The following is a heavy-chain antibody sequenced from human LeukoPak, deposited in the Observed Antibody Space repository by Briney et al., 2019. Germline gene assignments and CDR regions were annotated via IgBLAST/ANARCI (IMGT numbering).Heavy chain of an antibody. CDR3: ARGITMVRY. D-gene: IGHD3-10*01. CDR2: ISSSGSTT. V-gene: IGHV3-48*03. Sequence: GGSLRLSCAASGFTFSSYEMNWVRQAPGKGLEWVSYISSSGSTTYYADSVKGRFTISRDNAKNSLYLQMNSLRAEDTAVYYCARGITMVRYWGKGTLVTVSS. CDR1: GFTFSSYE. J-gene: IGHJ4*02.